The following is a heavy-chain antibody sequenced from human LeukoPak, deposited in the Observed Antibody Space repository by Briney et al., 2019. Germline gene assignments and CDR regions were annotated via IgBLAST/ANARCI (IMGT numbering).Heavy chain of an antibody. J-gene: IGHJ4*02. CDR1: GFSLSTTGVC. D-gene: IGHD4-17*01. CDR3: ARSPNIRSGDYGDYFDT. CDR2: TDWNDAK. Sequence: GSGPTLVNPTQTLTLTCTFSGFSLSTTGVCVTWIRQPPGKALEWLARTDWNDAKYYNRSLQTRLTISKDTSKDQVVLTMTNVDPFDPPTYYCARSPNIRSGDYGDYFDTWGQGTLVTVSS. V-gene: IGHV2-70*11.